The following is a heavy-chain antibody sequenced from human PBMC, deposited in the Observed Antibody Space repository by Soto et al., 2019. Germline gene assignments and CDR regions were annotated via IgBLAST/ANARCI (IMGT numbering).Heavy chain of an antibody. J-gene: IGHJ4*01. Sequence: SVKVSCKASGGTFSSYAISWVRQAPGQGLEWMGGIIPIFGTANYAQKFQGRVTITADKSTSTAYMELSSLRSEDTAVYYCAVPGIAVAGVRYFDYWGHGTLVTVSS. CDR1: GGTFSSYA. CDR2: IIPIFGTA. D-gene: IGHD6-19*01. V-gene: IGHV1-69*06. CDR3: AVPGIAVAGVRYFDY.